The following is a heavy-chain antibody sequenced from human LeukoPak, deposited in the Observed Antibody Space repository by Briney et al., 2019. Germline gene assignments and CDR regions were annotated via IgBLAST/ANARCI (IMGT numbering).Heavy chain of an antibody. V-gene: IGHV3-30*18. Sequence: GGSLRLSCAASGFSFISYGMHWVRQAPGKGLEWVGVISDDGRNKKYADSVKGRFTISRDNSKDTRYLQMNSLRDEDTAVYYCAKRPSDYGDYVTYFDYWGQGTLVTVSS. J-gene: IGHJ4*02. D-gene: IGHD4-17*01. CDR1: GFSFISYG. CDR2: ISDDGRNK. CDR3: AKRPSDYGDYVTYFDY.